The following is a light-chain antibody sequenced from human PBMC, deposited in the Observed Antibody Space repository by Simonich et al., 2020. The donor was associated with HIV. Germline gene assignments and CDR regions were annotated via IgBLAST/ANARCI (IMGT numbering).Light chain of an antibody. CDR2: GNN. J-gene: IGLJ7*01. V-gene: IGLV1-51*01. Sequence: QSVLTQPPSVSAAPGQKVTISCSGSSSNIGNNYVSWYQQLPGTAPKLLIYGNNKRPSGMPDRFSGSKAGTSATLGITGLQTGDEADYYCGTWDSSLSAGVFGGGTQLTVL. CDR3: GTWDSSLSAGV. CDR1: SSNIGNNY.